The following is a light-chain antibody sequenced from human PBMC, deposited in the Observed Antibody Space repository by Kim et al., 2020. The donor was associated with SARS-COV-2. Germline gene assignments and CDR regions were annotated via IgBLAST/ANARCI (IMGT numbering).Light chain of an antibody. CDR3: QQRSNT. CDR2: DAF. CDR1: QSVSSY. V-gene: IGKV3-11*01. Sequence: EIVLTQSPATLSLSPGERATLSCRASQSVSSYLAWYQQKHGQAPRLLIYDAFPRATGIPARFSGSGSGTDFTLTISSLESEDFAVYYCQQRSNTFGGGTKVDIK. J-gene: IGKJ4*02.